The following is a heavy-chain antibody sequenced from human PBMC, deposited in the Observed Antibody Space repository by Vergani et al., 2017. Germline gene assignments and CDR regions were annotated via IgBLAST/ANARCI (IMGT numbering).Heavy chain of an antibody. CDR2: ISAYNGNP. J-gene: IGHJ5*02. V-gene: IGHV1-18*01. Sequence: QVQLVQSGAEVKKPGASVKVSCKASGYTFTSYGISWVRQAPGQGLEWMGWISAYNGNPNYAQKLQGRVTMTTDTSTSTAYMELRCLRSDDTAVYYCARTVCSSTSCYFAEFDPWGQGTLVTVSS. CDR3: ARTVCSSTSCYFAEFDP. D-gene: IGHD2-2*01. CDR1: GYTFTSYG.